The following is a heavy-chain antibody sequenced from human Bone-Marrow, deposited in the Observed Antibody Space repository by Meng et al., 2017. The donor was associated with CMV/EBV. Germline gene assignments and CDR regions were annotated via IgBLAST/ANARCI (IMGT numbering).Heavy chain of an antibody. CDR2: ISSSGSTI. Sequence: GGSLRLSCAASGFTFSDYYMSWIRQAPGKGLEWVSYISSSGSTIYYADSVKGRFTISRDNSKNTLYLQMNSLRAEDTAVYYCARVTDYVWGVTSWENAFDIWGQGTMVTVSS. CDR3: ARVTDYVWGVTSWENAFDI. V-gene: IGHV3-11*04. D-gene: IGHD3-16*01. CDR1: GFTFSDYY. J-gene: IGHJ3*02.